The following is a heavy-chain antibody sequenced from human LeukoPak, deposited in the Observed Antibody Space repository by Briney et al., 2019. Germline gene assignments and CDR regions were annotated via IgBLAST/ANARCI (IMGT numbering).Heavy chain of an antibody. J-gene: IGHJ4*02. D-gene: IGHD5-12*01. CDR1: GFTFGDYG. V-gene: IGHV3-49*04. CDR2: IRDKSYSGAT. CDR3: TRDRGYSGYALYDL. Sequence: PGGSLRLSCRGSGFTFGDYGMSWVRQAPGKGLEWVGFIRDKSYSGATEYAASVKGRFTISRDDSKRLAYLQMNSLKIEDTAVYFCTRDRGYSGYALYDLWGQGTLVTVSS.